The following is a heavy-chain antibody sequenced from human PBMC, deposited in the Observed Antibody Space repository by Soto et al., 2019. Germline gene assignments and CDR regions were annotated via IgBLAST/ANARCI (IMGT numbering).Heavy chain of an antibody. CDR1: GFTFSTYW. CDR3: VCGGNVFVY. J-gene: IGHJ4*02. Sequence: EVQLVESGGGLVQPGGSLRLSCAASGFTFSTYWMTWVRRPPGKGLEWVANLDQDGSERYYVDSVRGRFTISRDNAKNSLYLQMNSLRAEDTAVYYSVCGGNVFVYWGQGTLVTVSP. D-gene: IGHD3-16*01. V-gene: IGHV3-7*01. CDR2: LDQDGSER.